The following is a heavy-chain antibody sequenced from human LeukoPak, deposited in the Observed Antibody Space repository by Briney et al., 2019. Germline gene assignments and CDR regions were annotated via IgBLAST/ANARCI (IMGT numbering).Heavy chain of an antibody. J-gene: IGHJ4*02. CDR2: TSYDGSNK. Sequence: GMSLRLSCAASGFTFSSYAMHWVRQAPGKGLEWVALTSYDGSNKYYADSVKGRFTISRDDSKNTLYLQMNSLRAEDTAVYYCARNLGYDILTGCDYWGQGTLVTVSS. CDR1: GFTFSSYA. D-gene: IGHD3-9*01. CDR3: ARNLGYDILTGCDY. V-gene: IGHV3-30*04.